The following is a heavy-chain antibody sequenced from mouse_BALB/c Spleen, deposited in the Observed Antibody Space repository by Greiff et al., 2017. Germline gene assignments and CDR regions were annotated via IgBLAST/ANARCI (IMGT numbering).Heavy chain of an antibody. Sequence: EVKLQESGPGLVKPSQSLSLTCTVTGYSITSDYAWNWIRQFPGNKLEWMGYISYSGSTSYNPSLKSRISITRDTSKNQFFLQLNSVTTEDTATYYCARRKLLYYRYEADYWGQGTSVTVSS. CDR2: ISYSGST. CDR1: GYSITSDYA. J-gene: IGHJ4*01. CDR3: ARRKLLYYRYEADY. V-gene: IGHV3-2*02. D-gene: IGHD2-14*01.